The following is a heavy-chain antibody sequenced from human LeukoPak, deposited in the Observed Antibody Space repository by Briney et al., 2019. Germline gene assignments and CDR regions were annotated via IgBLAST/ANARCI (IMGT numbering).Heavy chain of an antibody. V-gene: IGHV4-38-2*02. CDR2: IYHSGST. Sequence: SETLSLTCTVSGYSISSGYYWGWIRQPPGKGLEWIGNIYHSGSTYYNPSLKSRVTISVDTSKNQFSLKLSSVTAADTAVYYCARDLYDYVWGSQLDYWGQGTLVTVSS. CDR1: GYSISSGYY. D-gene: IGHD3-16*01. CDR3: ARDLYDYVWGSQLDY. J-gene: IGHJ4*02.